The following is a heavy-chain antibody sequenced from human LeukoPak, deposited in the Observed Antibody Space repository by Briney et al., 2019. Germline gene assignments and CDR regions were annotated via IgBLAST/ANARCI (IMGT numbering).Heavy chain of an antibody. D-gene: IGHD3-22*01. J-gene: IGHJ3*02. V-gene: IGHV3-7*01. CDR1: GFTFGTYC. Sequence: PGESLRLSCVGSGFTFGTYCMTWDRQAPGKGLEWVANIKRDGSVKHYVDSVKVRVTISRDNAKSSLFLQMNSLRAEDTAVYYCARDLSPADSGNYFDAFDIWGQGTMVTVSS. CDR2: IKRDGSVK. CDR3: ARDLSPADSGNYFDAFDI.